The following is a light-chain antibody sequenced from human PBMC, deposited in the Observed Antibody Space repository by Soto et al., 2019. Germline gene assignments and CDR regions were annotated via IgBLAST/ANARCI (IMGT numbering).Light chain of an antibody. CDR3: SSYAGSNNVL. CDR2: EVS. V-gene: IGLV2-8*01. Sequence: QSVLTQPPSASGSPGQSVTISCSGTSSDVGCYNYVSWYQHHPGKAPKLMIYEVSKRPSGVPDRFSGSKSANTASLTVSWLQAEDEADYYCSSYAGSNNVLFGGGTKLTVL. CDR1: SSDVGCYNY. J-gene: IGLJ2*01.